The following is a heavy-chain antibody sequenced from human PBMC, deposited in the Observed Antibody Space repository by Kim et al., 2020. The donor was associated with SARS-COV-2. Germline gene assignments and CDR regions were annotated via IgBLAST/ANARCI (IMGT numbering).Heavy chain of an antibody. Sequence: SETLSLTCTVSGGSISSYYWSWIRQPPGKGLEWIGYIYYSGSTNYNPSLKSRVTISVDTSKNQFSLKLSSVTAADTAVYYCARATYYYDSSGYYYPYYYYYMDVWGKGTTVTVSS. CDR2: IYYSGST. CDR1: GGSISSYY. CDR3: ARATYYYDSSGYYYPYYYYYMDV. D-gene: IGHD3-22*01. J-gene: IGHJ6*03. V-gene: IGHV4-59*01.